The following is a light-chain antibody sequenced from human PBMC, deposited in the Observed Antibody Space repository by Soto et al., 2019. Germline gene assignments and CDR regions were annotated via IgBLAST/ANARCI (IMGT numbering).Light chain of an antibody. CDR3: QQYESSPTT. CDR2: GAS. CDR1: QSVSSTY. Sequence: EIVLTQSPGTLSLSPGERATLSCRASQSVSSTYLAWYQQKPGQAPRLHIYGASSRATGIPDRVSGSGSGTDFTLNISRLEPEDFAVYYCQQYESSPTTFGGGTKVEIK. J-gene: IGKJ4*01. V-gene: IGKV3-20*01.